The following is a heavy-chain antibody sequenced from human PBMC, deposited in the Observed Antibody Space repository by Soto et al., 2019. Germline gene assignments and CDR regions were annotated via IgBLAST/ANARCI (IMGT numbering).Heavy chain of an antibody. CDR1: GFTFSNDA. CDR3: AKSCLPGCTGYFAFYYYGLDV. CDR2: ISGGGDAT. J-gene: IGHJ6*02. Sequence: PGGSLRLSCAASGFTFSNDAMSWVRQAPGKGLEWVSAISGGGDATYYAHSVKGRFTISRDDSKNTLYLQMNSRRAVDTAIYYCAKSCLPGCTGYFAFYYYGLDVWDRESTVAVSS. V-gene: IGHV3-23*01. D-gene: IGHD3-9*01.